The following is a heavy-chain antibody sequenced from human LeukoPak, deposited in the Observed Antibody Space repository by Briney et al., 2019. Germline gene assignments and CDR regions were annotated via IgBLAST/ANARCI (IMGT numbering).Heavy chain of an antibody. CDR2: IIPIFGTA. V-gene: IGHV1-69*06. D-gene: IGHD2-8*01. J-gene: IGHJ5*02. Sequence: ASVKVSCKASGGTFSSYAISWVRQAPGQGLEWMGGIIPIFGTANYAQKCQGRVTITADKSTSTAYMELSSPRSEDTAVYYCARSAPEDIVLMVGGGFDPWGQGTLVTVFS. CDR1: GGTFSSYA. CDR3: ARSAPEDIVLMVGGGFDP.